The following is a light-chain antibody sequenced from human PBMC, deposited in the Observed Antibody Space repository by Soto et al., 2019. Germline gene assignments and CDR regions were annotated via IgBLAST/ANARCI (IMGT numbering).Light chain of an antibody. J-gene: IGKJ4*01. CDR1: QSISSW. Sequence: DTQMTQSPSTLSESVGNRLSISCXASQSISSWLAWYQQKPGKAPKLLIYDASSLESGVPSRFSGSGSGTEFTLTISSLQPDDFATYYCQQYNSYPLTFGGGTKVDIK. CDR3: QQYNSYPLT. V-gene: IGKV1-5*01. CDR2: DAS.